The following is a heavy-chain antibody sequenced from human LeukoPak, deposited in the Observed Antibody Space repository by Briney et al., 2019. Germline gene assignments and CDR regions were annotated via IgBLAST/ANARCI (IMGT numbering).Heavy chain of an antibody. CDR1: GFTFSSYS. D-gene: IGHD3-22*01. V-gene: IGHV3-21*01. J-gene: IGHJ6*02. CDR2: ISGSGGST. Sequence: GGSLRLSCAASGFTFSSYSMNWVRQAPGKGLEWVSAISGSGGSTYYADSVKGRFTISRDNAKNSLYLQMNSLRAEDTAVYYCARYYDSSGYLHYYYYYGMDVWGQGTTVTVSS. CDR3: ARYYDSSGYLHYYYYYGMDV.